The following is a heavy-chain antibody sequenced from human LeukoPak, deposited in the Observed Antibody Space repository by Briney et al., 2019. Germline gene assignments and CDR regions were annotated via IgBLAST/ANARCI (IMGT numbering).Heavy chain of an antibody. CDR3: VKRSTYFFDY. V-gene: IGHV3-64D*06. CDR1: GSIFSSYT. CDR2: ISSNGDTT. J-gene: IGHJ4*02. Sequence: PGGSLSLSCSASGSIFSSYTMHWVRQAPGKGLEYVSAISSNGDTTYYADSVKGRFTISRDNSKNTLYLQMSSLRAEDTAVYYCVKRSTYFFDYWGQGTLVTVSS.